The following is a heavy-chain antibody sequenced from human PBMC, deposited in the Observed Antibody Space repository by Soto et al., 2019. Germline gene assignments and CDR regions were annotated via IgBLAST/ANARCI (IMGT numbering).Heavy chain of an antibody. CDR2: IRSKANSYAT. CDR3: TRRSCSSTSCLGS. Sequence: GGSPRLSCAASGFTFSGSAMHWVRQASGKGLEWVGRIRSKANSYATAYAASVKGRFTISRDDSKNTAYLQMNSLKTEDTAVYYCTRRSCSSTSCLGSWGQGTLVTVSS. CDR1: GFTFSGSA. V-gene: IGHV3-73*01. J-gene: IGHJ5*02. D-gene: IGHD2-2*01.